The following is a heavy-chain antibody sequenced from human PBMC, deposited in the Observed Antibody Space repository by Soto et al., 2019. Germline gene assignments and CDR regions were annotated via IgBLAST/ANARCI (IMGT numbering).Heavy chain of an antibody. Sequence: PSETLSLTCTVSGGSVSSGSYYWSWIRQTPGKGLEWIGYIYYSGSTYYNPSLKSRVTISVDTSRNEFSLKLSSVTAADTAAYYCARAGRLTFFGGGRDGFDIWGQGTMVTVSS. V-gene: IGHV4-30-4*01. CDR1: GGSVSSGSYY. J-gene: IGHJ3*02. CDR2: IYYSGST. D-gene: IGHD3-3*01. CDR3: ARAGRLTFFGGGRDGFDI.